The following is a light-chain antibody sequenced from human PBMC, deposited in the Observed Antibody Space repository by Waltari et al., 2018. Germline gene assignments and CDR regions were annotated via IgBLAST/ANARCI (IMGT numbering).Light chain of an antibody. Sequence: DIVLTQSPDSLAVSLGERASINCRSSQRVLFRSNNQNYLAWYQQKPGQPPRLLCYWASTRASGVRDRCSGRGSGTDFTLTISSLQAEDVAVYYCQQAYSTPRTLGRGTKRAIK. V-gene: IGKV4-1*01. CDR1: QRVLFRSNNQNY. CDR2: WAS. CDR3: QQAYSTPRT. J-gene: IGKJ2*02.